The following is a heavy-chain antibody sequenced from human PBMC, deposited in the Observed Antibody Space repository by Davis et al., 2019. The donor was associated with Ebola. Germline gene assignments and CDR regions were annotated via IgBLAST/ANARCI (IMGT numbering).Heavy chain of an antibody. CDR2: IKSKTDGGTT. CDR3: TTDIFFVGRQSNYYYYYGMDV. V-gene: IGHV3-15*01. D-gene: IGHD3-3*01. Sequence: GESLKISCAASGFTFSNAWMSWVRQAPGKGLEWVGRIKSKTDGGTTDYAAPVKGRFTISRDDSKNTLYLQMNSLKTEDTAVYYCTTDIFFVGRQSNYYYYYGMDVWGQGTTVTVSS. J-gene: IGHJ6*02. CDR1: GFTFSNAW.